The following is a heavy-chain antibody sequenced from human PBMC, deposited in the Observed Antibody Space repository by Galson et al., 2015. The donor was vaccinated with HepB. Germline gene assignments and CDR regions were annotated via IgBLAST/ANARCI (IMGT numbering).Heavy chain of an antibody. V-gene: IGHV3-66*01. CDR3: ARGRPSPNSNPFDY. Sequence: SLRLSCAASGFTVSDNYMSWVRQAPGKGLEWVAVIYSGSSTHYAESAKGRFTISRDNSKNTLYLQMNSLRGEETAVYYCARGRPSPNSNPFDYWGQGTLVTVSS. J-gene: IGHJ4*02. CDR1: GFTVSDNY. CDR2: IYSGSST. D-gene: IGHD2-21*01.